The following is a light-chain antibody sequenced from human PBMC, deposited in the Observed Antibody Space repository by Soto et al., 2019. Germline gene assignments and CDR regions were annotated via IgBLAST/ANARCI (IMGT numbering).Light chain of an antibody. J-gene: IGLJ1*01. CDR1: VLSDQY. CDR3: QSADSSGTYLYV. CDR2: KDS. Sequence: SYELTQPPSVSVSPGQTARITCSGDVLSDQYGYWYQQKPGQAPVLVMDKDSERPSGIPERFSGSSSGTTVTLTISGVQAEDEADYYCQSADSSGTYLYVFGTGTKVTVL. V-gene: IGLV3-25*03.